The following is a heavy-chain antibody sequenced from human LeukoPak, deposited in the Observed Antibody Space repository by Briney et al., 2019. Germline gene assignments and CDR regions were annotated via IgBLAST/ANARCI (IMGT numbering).Heavy chain of an antibody. CDR1: GFSFSSYW. J-gene: IGHJ4*02. D-gene: IGHD3-10*01. CDR2: IKEDGSEK. CDR3: LPTGAVWELVITDFHY. Sequence: GGSLRLSCTASGFSFSSYWMTWVRQAPGQGLEWLANIKEDGSEKYYVDSVKDRFTISRDNAKNSLYLQMNNLRAEDTAVYYCLPTGAVWELVITDFHYWGQGTLVTVSS. V-gene: IGHV3-7*01.